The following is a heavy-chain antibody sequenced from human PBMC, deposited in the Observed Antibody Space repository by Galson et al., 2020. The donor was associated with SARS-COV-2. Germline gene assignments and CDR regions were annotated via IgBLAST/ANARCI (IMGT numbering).Heavy chain of an antibody. V-gene: IGHV3-33*01. CDR1: GFTFSSYG. CDR2: IWYDGSNK. D-gene: IGHD1-26*01. Sequence: QLGESLNISCAASGFTFSSYGMHWVRQAPGKGLEWVAVIWYDGSNKYYADSVKGRFTISRDNSKNTLYLQMNSLRAEDTAVYYCARVWEVISDGMDVWGQGTTVTVSS. CDR3: ARVWEVISDGMDV. J-gene: IGHJ6*02.